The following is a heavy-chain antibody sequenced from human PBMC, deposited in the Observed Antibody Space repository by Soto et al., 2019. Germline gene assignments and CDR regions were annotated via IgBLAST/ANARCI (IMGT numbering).Heavy chain of an antibody. CDR3: TRHGGAVTLNWFGP. Sequence: QLQLQESGPGLVKPSETLSLTCIVSGDSITSSFKYWGWIRQTPGKGLEWIGSLYFGGDTSYNPSLKGRVTILVDTSKNQFSLTLRSVTAADTAVYYCTRHGGAVTLNWFGPWGQGTLVTVSS. J-gene: IGHJ5*02. D-gene: IGHD4-17*01. CDR2: LYFGGDT. CDR1: GDSITSSFKY. V-gene: IGHV4-39*01.